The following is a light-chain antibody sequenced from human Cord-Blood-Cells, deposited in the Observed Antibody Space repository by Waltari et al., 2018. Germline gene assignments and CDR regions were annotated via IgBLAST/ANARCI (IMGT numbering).Light chain of an antibody. CDR1: QGISSY. Sequence: DIQLTQSPSFLSASVGDRVTITCRASQGISSYLAWYQQKPGKAPKLLIYAASTLQSGVPSRFSGSGSATEFTLTISSLQHEDFATYYCQQLNSYPPFSFGQGTKLEIK. CDR2: AAS. J-gene: IGKJ2*03. V-gene: IGKV1-9*01. CDR3: QQLNSYPPFS.